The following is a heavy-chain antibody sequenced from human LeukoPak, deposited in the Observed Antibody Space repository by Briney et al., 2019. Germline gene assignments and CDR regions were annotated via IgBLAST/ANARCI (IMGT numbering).Heavy chain of an antibody. CDR2: ISSSGNSGDII. V-gene: IGHV3-11*01. D-gene: IGHD4-23*01. Sequence: PGGSLRLSCAASGFTFSDYYMSWIRQAPGKGLEWVSYISSSGNSGDIIYYADSVKGRFTISRDNAKNSLYLQMNSLRAEDTAVYYCARRGNSVAAFDIWGQGTMVTVSS. CDR3: ARRGNSVAAFDI. J-gene: IGHJ3*02. CDR1: GFTFSDYY.